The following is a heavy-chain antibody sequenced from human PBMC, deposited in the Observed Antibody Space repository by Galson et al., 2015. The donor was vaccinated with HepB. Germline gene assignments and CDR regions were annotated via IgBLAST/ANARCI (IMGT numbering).Heavy chain of an antibody. D-gene: IGHD1-7*01. CDR3: ARDPSGGELDY. CDR2: INPNSGGT. V-gene: IGHV1-2*06. J-gene: IGHJ4*02. CDR1: GYAFTGYY. Sequence: SVKVSCKASGYAFTGYYMHWVRQAPGQGLGWMGRINPNSGGTIYAQKFQGRVTMTRDTSISTAYMELSRLRSDDTAVYYCARDPSGGELDYWGQGTLVTVSS.